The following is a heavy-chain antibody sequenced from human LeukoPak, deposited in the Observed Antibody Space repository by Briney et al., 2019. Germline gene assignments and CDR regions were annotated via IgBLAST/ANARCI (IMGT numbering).Heavy chain of an antibody. CDR2: INPNSGDT. D-gene: IGHD5-24*01. Sequence: AASVMVSCKDSGYTFTGYYVHWVRQAPGQGLEWMGWINPNSGDTNYAQKFQGRVTMTRDTSISTVYMELSRLGSDDTAVYYCARVHTDGYLHWGQGTLVTVSS. CDR1: GYTFTGYY. CDR3: ARVHTDGYLH. J-gene: IGHJ4*02. V-gene: IGHV1-2*02.